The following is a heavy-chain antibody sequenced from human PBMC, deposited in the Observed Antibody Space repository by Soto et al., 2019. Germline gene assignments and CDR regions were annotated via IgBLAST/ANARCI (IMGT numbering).Heavy chain of an antibody. J-gene: IGHJ4*02. CDR3: ARGISSYYDFWSGSQPLDY. CDR1: GYTFTSYA. V-gene: IGHV1-3*01. Sequence: VSVKVSCKASGYTFTSYAMHWVRQAPGQRLEWMGWINAGNGNTKYSQKFQGRVTITRDTSASTAYMELSSLRSEDTAVYYCARGISSYYDFWSGSQPLDYWGQGTLVTVSS. D-gene: IGHD3-3*01. CDR2: INAGNGNT.